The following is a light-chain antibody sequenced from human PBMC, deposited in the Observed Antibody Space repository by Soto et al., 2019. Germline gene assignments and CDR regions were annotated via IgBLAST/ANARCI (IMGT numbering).Light chain of an antibody. Sequence: QSALTQPPSGSGAPGQRVTISCTWSSSNIGAGYDVHWYQQLPGTAPKLLIYGNSNRPSGVPDRFSGSKSGTSASLAITGLKAEDEADYYCQSYDSSLSAFYVFGTGTKVTVL. CDR2: GNS. V-gene: IGLV1-40*01. CDR1: SSNIGAGYD. CDR3: QSYDSSLSAFYV. J-gene: IGLJ1*01.